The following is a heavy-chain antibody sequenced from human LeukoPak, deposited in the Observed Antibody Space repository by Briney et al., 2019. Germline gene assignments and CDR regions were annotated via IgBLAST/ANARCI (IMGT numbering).Heavy chain of an antibody. CDR3: AKDGYDFWIACQIDL. CDR1: GFTFNNYA. J-gene: IGHJ5*02. Sequence: WGSLRLSWAASGFTFNNYAMTWVRQAPGKGLEWVSAISGSDGSTYYSDSVTGRFTISRDNSKNTLYLQMTSLRTDDTAVYYCAKDGYDFWIACQIDLWGQGTLVTVSS. V-gene: IGHV3-23*01. D-gene: IGHD3-3*01. CDR2: ISGSDGST.